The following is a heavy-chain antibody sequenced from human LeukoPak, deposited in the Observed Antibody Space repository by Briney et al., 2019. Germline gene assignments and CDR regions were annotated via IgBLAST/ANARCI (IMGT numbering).Heavy chain of an antibody. V-gene: IGHV1-18*01. CDR1: GYTFTSYG. D-gene: IGHD1-14*01. CDR2: ISAYNGNT. J-gene: IGHJ6*03. CDR3: ARNRPDYYYYYMDV. Sequence: GASVKVSCKASGYTFTSYGISWVRQAPGQGLEWMGWISAYNGNTNYAQKLQGRVTMTTDTSTSTAYMELRSPRSDDTAVYYCARNRPDYYYYYMDVWGKGTTVTVSS.